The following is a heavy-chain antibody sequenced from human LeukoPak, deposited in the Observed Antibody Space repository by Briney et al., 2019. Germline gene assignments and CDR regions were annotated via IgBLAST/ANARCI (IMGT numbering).Heavy chain of an antibody. D-gene: IGHD2-15*01. J-gene: IGHJ4*02. Sequence: PGRSLRLSCAASRFTFSSYGMHWVRQAPGKGLEWVAVISYDGSNKYYADSVKGRFTISRDNSKNTLYLQMNSLRAEDTAVYYCAKDLWSLFESSFSPSFDYWGQGTLVTVPS. CDR2: ISYDGSNK. V-gene: IGHV3-30*18. CDR1: RFTFSSYG. CDR3: AKDLWSLFESSFSPSFDY.